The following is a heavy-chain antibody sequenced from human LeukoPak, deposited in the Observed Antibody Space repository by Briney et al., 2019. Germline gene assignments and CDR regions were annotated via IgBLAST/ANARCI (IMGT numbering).Heavy chain of an antibody. V-gene: IGHV1-18*01. CDR1: GYTFTSYG. CDR3: ARDNLPLLYYMDV. Sequence: ASVKVSRMASGYTFTSYGISWVRQAPGQELEWMGWISAYNGNTNYAQKLQGRVTMTTDTSTSTAYMELRSLRSDDTAVYYCARDNLPLLYYMDVWGKATTVTVSS. CDR2: ISAYNGNT. J-gene: IGHJ6*03.